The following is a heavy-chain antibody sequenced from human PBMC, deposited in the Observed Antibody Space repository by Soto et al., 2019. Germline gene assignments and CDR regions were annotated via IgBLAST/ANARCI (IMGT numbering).Heavy chain of an antibody. CDR3: ARSIPPFINDSNNPLDY. V-gene: IGHV1-3*01. CDR1: GYRFNMYI. J-gene: IGHJ4*02. CDR2: IHAGSGDT. Sequence: ASVKVSCKASGYRFNMYIIHWVRQAPGQRLEWMGRIHAGSGDTKYSRKFEDRVTISRDTFASTVYMQLSGLRSEDTAFYYCARSIPPFINDSNNPLDYWGQGALVTVSS. D-gene: IGHD3-22*01.